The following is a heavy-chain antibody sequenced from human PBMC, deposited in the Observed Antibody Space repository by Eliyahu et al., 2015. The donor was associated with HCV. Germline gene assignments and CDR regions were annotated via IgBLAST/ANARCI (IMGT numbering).Heavy chain of an antibody. J-gene: IGHJ4*02. CDR1: GFAFGSYA. D-gene: IGHD6-6*01. CDR3: AKEGKQVGPSSFEY. Sequence: EVHLLESGGGLVQPGGSLRLSCAASGFAFGSYAMSWVRQGPGKGLEWVAAISSSSINTYYADSVMGRFAISRDNSKNTLYLQMNSLGGEDTAVYYCAKEGKQVGPSSFEYWGQGTLVTVSS. CDR2: ISSSSINT. V-gene: IGHV3-23*01.